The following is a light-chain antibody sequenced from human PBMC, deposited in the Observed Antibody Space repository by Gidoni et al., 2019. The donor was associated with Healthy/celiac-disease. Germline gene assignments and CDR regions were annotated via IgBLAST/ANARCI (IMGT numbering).Light chain of an antibody. J-gene: IGKJ1*01. Sequence: ELVLTQSPGTLSLSPGERATLSCRARQRVSSSYLAWYQQKPGQAPRLLIYGASSRATGIPDRFSGSGSGTDFTLTISRLEPEDFAVYYCQQYGSSTWTFXQXTKVEIK. CDR3: QQYGSSTWT. V-gene: IGKV3-20*01. CDR1: QRVSSSY. CDR2: GAS.